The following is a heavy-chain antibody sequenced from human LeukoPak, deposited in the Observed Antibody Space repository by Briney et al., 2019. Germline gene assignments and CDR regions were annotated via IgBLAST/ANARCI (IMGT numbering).Heavy chain of an antibody. D-gene: IGHD3-22*01. CDR2: MYYSGRT. Sequence: SQTLSLTCTVSGGSISSGSYYWSWIRQPAGKGLEWIGTMYYSGRTFYNPSLKSRVTISVDTSKHQFSLNLSSVTAADTAVYYCARDHRHYYDSSGYYLDYWGQGTLVTVSS. J-gene: IGHJ4*02. CDR3: ARDHRHYYDSSGYYLDY. V-gene: IGHV4-39*07. CDR1: GGSISSGSYY.